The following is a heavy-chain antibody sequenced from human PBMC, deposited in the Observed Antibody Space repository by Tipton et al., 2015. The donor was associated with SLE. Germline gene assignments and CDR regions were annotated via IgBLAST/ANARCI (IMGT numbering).Heavy chain of an antibody. CDR3: ARGGGSPSY. CDR1: GGSIRSYY. CDR2: IYDSENT. Sequence: TLSLTCTVSGGSIRSYYWSWIRQAPGKGLEWIGYIYDSENTNYNPSLKSRVTISSDTPKNQSSLKLSSVTAADTAVYYCARGGGSPSYWGQGTLVTVSS. V-gene: IGHV4-59*01. J-gene: IGHJ4*02. D-gene: IGHD2-15*01.